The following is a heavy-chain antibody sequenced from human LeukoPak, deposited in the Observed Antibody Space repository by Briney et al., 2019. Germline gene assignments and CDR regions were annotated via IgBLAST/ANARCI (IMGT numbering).Heavy chain of an antibody. CDR2: IIPIFGTA. CDR1: GGTFSSYA. J-gene: IGHJ4*02. Sequence: WASVKVSCKASGGTFSSYAISWVRQAPGQGLEWMGGIIPIFGTANYAQKFQGRVTITADKSTSTAYMELSSLRSEDTAVYYCARGYSCGYYFDYWGQGTLVTVSS. D-gene: IGHD5-18*01. V-gene: IGHV1-69*06. CDR3: ARGYSCGYYFDY.